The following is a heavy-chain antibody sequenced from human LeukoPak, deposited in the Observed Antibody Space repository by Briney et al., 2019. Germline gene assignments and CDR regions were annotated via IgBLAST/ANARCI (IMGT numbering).Heavy chain of an antibody. CDR3: ARAGGYSSGYWDY. J-gene: IGHJ4*02. CDR2: IYSGGST. D-gene: IGHD3-22*01. Sequence: GGSLRLSCAASGFNFGSYSMTWVRQAPGKGLEWVSVIYSGGSTYYADSVKGRFTISRDNSKNTLYLQMNSLRVEDTAIYYCARAGGYSSGYWDYWGQGTLVTVSS. CDR1: GFNFGSYS. V-gene: IGHV3-53*01.